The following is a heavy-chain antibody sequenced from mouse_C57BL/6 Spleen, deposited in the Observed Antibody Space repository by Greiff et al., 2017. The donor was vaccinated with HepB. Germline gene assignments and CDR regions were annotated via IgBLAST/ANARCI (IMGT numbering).Heavy chain of an antibody. D-gene: IGHD1-1*01. J-gene: IGHJ1*03. Sequence: VHVKQSGPVLVKPGASVKMSCKASGYTFTDYYMNWVKQSHGKSLEWIGVINPYNGGTSYNQKFKGKATLTVDKSSSTAYMELNSLTSEDSAVYYCAGAYYYGSSYWYFDVWGTGTTVTVSS. CDR1: GYTFTDYY. V-gene: IGHV1-19*01. CDR2: INPYNGGT. CDR3: AGAYYYGSSYWYFDV.